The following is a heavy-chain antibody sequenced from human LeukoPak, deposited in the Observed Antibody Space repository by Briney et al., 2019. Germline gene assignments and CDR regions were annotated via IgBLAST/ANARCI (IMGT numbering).Heavy chain of an antibody. V-gene: IGHV1-8*01. CDR1: GYTFTSYD. CDR2: VNPNSGNT. CDR3: ARGVFNYGSGSYYTT. Sequence: ASVKVSCKASGYTFTSYDINWVRQATGQGLEWMGWVNPNSGNTGYAQKFQGRVTMTRNTSISTAYMELSSLRSEDTAVYYCARGVFNYGSGSYYTTWGQGTLVTVSS. J-gene: IGHJ5*02. D-gene: IGHD3-10*01.